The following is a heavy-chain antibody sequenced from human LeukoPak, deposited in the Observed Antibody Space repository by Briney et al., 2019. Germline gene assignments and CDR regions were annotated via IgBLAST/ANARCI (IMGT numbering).Heavy chain of an antibody. Sequence: LETLSLTCTVSGGSIGTYYWSWVRQSPGKGLEWIGYIYVTGNRYNPYLQSRVTISVDTSRNQFFLKMSSVTAADTAVYYCARHIGGGIEDMDVWGKGTKVTVSS. CDR3: ARHIGGGIEDMDV. J-gene: IGHJ6*03. D-gene: IGHD3-16*02. CDR1: GGSIGTYY. V-gene: IGHV4-59*08. CDR2: IYVTGN.